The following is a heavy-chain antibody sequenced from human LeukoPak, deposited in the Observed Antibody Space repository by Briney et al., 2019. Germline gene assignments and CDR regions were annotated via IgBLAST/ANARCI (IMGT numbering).Heavy chain of an antibody. J-gene: IGHJ6*02. CDR2: VKQDGVEK. Sequence: GGSLRLSCAASGFTFSNYWMSWARLAPGKGLGWVAHVKQDGVEKYYVDSVKGRFIISRDNTKNSLYLQMNSLRAEDTALYYCTKDLTPGGADVWGQGTTVTVSS. CDR1: GFTFSNYW. D-gene: IGHD2-15*01. CDR3: TKDLTPGGADV. V-gene: IGHV3-7*03.